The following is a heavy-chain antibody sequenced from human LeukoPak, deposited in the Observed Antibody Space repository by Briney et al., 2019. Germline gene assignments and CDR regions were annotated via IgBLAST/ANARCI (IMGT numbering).Heavy chain of an antibody. Sequence: SQTLSLTCTVSGRSISSYYWSWIRQPPGKGLEWIGYIYYSGSTNYNPSLKSRVTISVDTSKNQFSLKLSSVTAADTAVYYCARVGSSNWFDPWGQGTLVTVSS. J-gene: IGHJ5*02. CDR3: ARVGSSNWFDP. D-gene: IGHD6-6*01. CDR2: IYYSGST. V-gene: IGHV4-59*01. CDR1: GRSISSYY.